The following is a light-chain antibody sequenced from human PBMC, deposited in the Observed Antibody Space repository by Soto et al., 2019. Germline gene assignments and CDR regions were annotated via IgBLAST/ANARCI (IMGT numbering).Light chain of an antibody. V-gene: IGKV3-11*01. CDR1: QSVSSY. CDR3: QQRSNWPPLYT. CDR2: DAS. Sequence: EIVLTQSPATLSLSPGERATLSCRASQSVSSYLAWYQQKPGQAPRLLIYDASTRATGIPARFSGSGSGTDFTPTISSLETEDVAVYYCQQRSNWPPLYTFGQGTKLEIK. J-gene: IGKJ2*01.